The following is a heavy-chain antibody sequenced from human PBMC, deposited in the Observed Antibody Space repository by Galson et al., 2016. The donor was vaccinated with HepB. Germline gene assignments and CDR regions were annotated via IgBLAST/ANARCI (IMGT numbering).Heavy chain of an antibody. V-gene: IGHV3-48*02. CDR2: ITAGGNTI. Sequence: SLRLSCAASEFSFRSYSMNWVRQAPGKGLEWLSSITAGGNTIYYADSVKGRLTISRDNAKSSLYLQMNSLRDDDTAVYFCARAGVAYETSGYFYGQLDYWGQGTLVMVSS. D-gene: IGHD3-22*01. CDR1: EFSFRSYS. J-gene: IGHJ4*02. CDR3: ARAGVAYETSGYFYGQLDY.